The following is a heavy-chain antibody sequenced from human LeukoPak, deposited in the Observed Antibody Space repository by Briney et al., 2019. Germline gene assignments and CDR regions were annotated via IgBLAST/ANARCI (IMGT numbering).Heavy chain of an antibody. Sequence: QPGGSLRLSCAGSGFTFSNYELNWVRQTLGKGLEWVSYISSSGRTIYYADSVKGRFTISRDNAKNSLYLLMNSLRAEDTAVYYCARDGGASFSAFDSWGQGTLVTVSS. CDR2: ISSSGRTI. CDR1: GFTFSNYE. J-gene: IGHJ4*02. CDR3: ARDGGASFSAFDS. V-gene: IGHV3-48*03. D-gene: IGHD1-26*01.